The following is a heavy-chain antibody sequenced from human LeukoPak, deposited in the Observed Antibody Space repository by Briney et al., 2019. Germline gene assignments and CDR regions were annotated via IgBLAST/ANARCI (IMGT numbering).Heavy chain of an antibody. Sequence: GGSLRLSCAASGFTFSSYAMSWVRQAPGKGLEWVSAISGSGGSTYYADSVKGRFTISRDNSKNTLYLQMNSLRAEDTAVYYCAKVWPRTYYDYVWAPQERVFDYWGRGTLVTVSS. CDR2: ISGSGGST. D-gene: IGHD3-16*01. V-gene: IGHV3-23*01. CDR1: GFTFSSYA. CDR3: AKVWPRTYYDYVWAPQERVFDY. J-gene: IGHJ4*02.